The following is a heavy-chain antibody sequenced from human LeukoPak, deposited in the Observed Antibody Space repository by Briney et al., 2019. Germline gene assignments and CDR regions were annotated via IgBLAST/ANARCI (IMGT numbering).Heavy chain of an antibody. D-gene: IGHD3-9*01. V-gene: IGHV4-38-2*02. CDR1: GYSISSGYY. CDR2: IYHSGST. J-gene: IGHJ5*02. Sequence: ASETLSLTCTVSGYSISSGYYWGWIRQPPGKGLEWIGSIYHSGSTYYNPSLKSRVTISVDTSKNQFSLKLSSVTAADTAVYSCARDLQDDISTSRFDHWGQGTLVTVSS. CDR3: ARDLQDDISTSRFDH.